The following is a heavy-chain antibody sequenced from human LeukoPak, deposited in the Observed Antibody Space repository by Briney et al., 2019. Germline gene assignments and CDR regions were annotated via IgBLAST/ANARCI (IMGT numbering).Heavy chain of an antibody. CDR2: IIPIFGTA. V-gene: IGHV1-69*05. CDR3: ARDLSWSGYDWDY. D-gene: IGHD3-3*01. J-gene: IGHJ4*02. CDR1: GGTFSSYA. Sequence: SVKVSCKASGGTFSSYAISWVRQAPGQGLEWMGRIIPIFGTANYAQKFQGRVTITTDESTSTAYMELSSLRSEDTAVYYCARDLSWSGYDWDYWGQGTLVTVSS.